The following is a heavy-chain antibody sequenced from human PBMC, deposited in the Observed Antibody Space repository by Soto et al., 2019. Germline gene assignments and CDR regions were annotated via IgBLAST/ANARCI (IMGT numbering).Heavy chain of an antibody. J-gene: IGHJ3*01. Sequence: GESLKISCNVSGYSFTTFWISWVRQMPEKGLEWMGRLDPADSFTNYSPSFQGHVTISVDKSINTAYLQWSSLKASDTAIYYCARHLYDNRHYLDALDVWGQGTMVTLS. CDR2: LDPADSFT. D-gene: IGHD3-22*01. CDR1: GYSFTTFW. CDR3: ARHLYDNRHYLDALDV. V-gene: IGHV5-10-1*01.